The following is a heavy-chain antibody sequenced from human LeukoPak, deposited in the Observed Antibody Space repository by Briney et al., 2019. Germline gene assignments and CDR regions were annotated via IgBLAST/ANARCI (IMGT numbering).Heavy chain of an antibody. CDR3: AKLPIPHYYDSSGYSRRIY. D-gene: IGHD3-22*01. J-gene: IGHJ4*02. CDR2: ISGSGGST. CDR1: GFTFSSYA. V-gene: IGHV3-23*01. Sequence: GGSLRLSCAASGFTFSSYAMSWVRQAPGKGLEWVSAISGSGGSTYYADSVKGRFTISRDNSKNTLYLQMNSLRAEDTAVYYCAKLPIPHYYDSSGYSRRIYWGQGTLVTVSS.